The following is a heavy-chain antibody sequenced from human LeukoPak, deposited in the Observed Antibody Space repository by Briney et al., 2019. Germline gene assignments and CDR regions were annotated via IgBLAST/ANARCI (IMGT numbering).Heavy chain of an antibody. CDR3: AKDIDGNYVGYFDY. CDR1: GFIVSGDF. J-gene: IGHJ4*02. Sequence: QAGGSLRLSCAASGFIVSGDFMSWVRQAPGKGLEWVSVIYSDGSTYYADSVKGRFTISRDSAKNSLYLQMNSLRAEDTALYYCAKDIDGNYVGYFDYWGQGTLVTVSS. V-gene: IGHV3-53*05. CDR2: IYSDGST. D-gene: IGHD1-7*01.